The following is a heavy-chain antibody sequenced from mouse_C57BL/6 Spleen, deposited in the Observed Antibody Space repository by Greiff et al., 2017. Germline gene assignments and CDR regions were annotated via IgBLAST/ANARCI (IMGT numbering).Heavy chain of an antibody. Sequence: QVHVKQSGAELARPGASVKMSCKASGYTFTSYTMHWVKQRPGQGLEWIGYINPSSGYTKYNQKFKDKATLTADKSSSTAYMQLSSLTSEDSAVYYCARDEEDYYFDYWGQGTTLTVSS. V-gene: IGHV1-4*01. CDR1: GYTFTSYT. J-gene: IGHJ2*01. CDR3: ARDEEDYYFDY. CDR2: INPSSGYT.